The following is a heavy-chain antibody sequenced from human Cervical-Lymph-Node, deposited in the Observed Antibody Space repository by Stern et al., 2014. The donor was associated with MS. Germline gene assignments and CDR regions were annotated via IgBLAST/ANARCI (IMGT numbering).Heavy chain of an antibody. J-gene: IGHJ5*02. CDR2: IIPSIGRT. CDR1: GGIFNYHG. D-gene: IGHD1-26*01. Sequence: VQLVESGAEVKKAGSSVNVSCKTSGGIFNYHGFSWVRQAPGQGLEWMGAIIPSIGRTAYAQKFQGRVTITADESTTTVYMALVSLTYDDTATYYCAKDDVGEVRGAAFDYWFDPWGQGTRVTVSS. V-gene: IGHV1-69*01. CDR3: AKDDVGEVRGAAFDYWFDP.